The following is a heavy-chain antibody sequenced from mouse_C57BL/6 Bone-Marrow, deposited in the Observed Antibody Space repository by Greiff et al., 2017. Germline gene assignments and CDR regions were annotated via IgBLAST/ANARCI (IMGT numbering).Heavy chain of an antibody. Sequence: VQLKQSGAELVRPGASVTLSCKASGYTFTDYEMHWVKQTPVHGLEWIGAIDPETGGTAYNQKFKGKAILTADKSSSTAYVELRSLTSEDSAVYDCTRSGYYFDYWGQGTTLTVSS. CDR3: TRSGYYFDY. D-gene: IGHD4-1*01. J-gene: IGHJ2*01. CDR1: GYTFTDYE. V-gene: IGHV1-15*01. CDR2: IDPETGGT.